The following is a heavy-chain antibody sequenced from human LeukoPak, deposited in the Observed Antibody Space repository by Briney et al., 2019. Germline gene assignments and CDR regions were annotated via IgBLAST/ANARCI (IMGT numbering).Heavy chain of an antibody. CDR1: GFTFDDYA. Sequence: GGSLRLSCAASGFTFDDYAMHWVRQAPGKGLEWVSLISGDGGSTHYADSVKGRFTISRDNSKNSLYLQMNSLRTEDTALYYCAKDSGEQWLVYFDYWGQGTLVTVSS. CDR3: AKDSGEQWLVYFDY. D-gene: IGHD6-19*01. V-gene: IGHV3-43*02. CDR2: ISGDGGST. J-gene: IGHJ4*02.